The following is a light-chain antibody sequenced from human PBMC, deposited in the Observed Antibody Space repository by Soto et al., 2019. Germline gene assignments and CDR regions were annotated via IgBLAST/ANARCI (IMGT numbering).Light chain of an antibody. CDR2: DNY. Sequence: QSVLTQPASVSGAPGERVTISCTGSSSNIGAGYDVHWYQQVPGTAPKLLIYDNYNRPSGVPDRFSGSKYGTSASLAITGLQADDETDYYCQSYDSTLSDVVFGGGTKLTVL. J-gene: IGLJ2*01. CDR3: QSYDSTLSDVV. CDR1: SSNIGAGYD. V-gene: IGLV1-40*01.